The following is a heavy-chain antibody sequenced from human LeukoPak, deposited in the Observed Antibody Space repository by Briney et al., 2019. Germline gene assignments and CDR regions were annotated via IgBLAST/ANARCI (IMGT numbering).Heavy chain of an antibody. CDR3: ARDHGRYCSGGSCYFGGFFEY. Sequence: PGGSLRISCAASGFTFSNYWMSWVRQAPGKGLEWVANIKQDGSEKYYVDSVKGRFTISRDNAKNSLYLQMNSLRAEDTAVYYCARDHGRYCSGGSCYFGGFFEYWGQGTLGTVSS. J-gene: IGHJ4*02. D-gene: IGHD2-15*01. V-gene: IGHV3-7*03. CDR1: GFTFSNYW. CDR2: IKQDGSEK.